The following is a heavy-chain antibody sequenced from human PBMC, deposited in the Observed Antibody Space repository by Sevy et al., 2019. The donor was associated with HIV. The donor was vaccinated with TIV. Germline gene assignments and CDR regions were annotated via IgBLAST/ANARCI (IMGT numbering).Heavy chain of an antibody. CDR2: ISGSGGST. J-gene: IGHJ4*02. CDR1: GFTFSSYA. V-gene: IGHV3-23*01. Sequence: GGSLRLSCAASGFTFSSYAMSWVRQAPGKGLEWVSAISGSGGSTYYADSVKGRFTISRDNSKNTLYLQMNSLRAEDTAVYYCAKDSAYSSGWYLLGIGYAYFDYWGQGTLVTVSS. CDR3: AKDSAYSSGWYLLGIGYAYFDY. D-gene: IGHD6-19*01.